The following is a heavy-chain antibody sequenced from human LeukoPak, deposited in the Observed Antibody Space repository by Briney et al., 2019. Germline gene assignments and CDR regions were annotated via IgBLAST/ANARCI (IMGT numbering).Heavy chain of an antibody. CDR1: GFTLSTNA. Sequence: GGSLRLSCLTSGFTLSTNAMSWVRQAPGKGLEWVANIMQDGSEKDYVDSVKGRFTISRDNAKNSLYLQMNNLRAEDTAVYYCARYCGGDCYGMDVWGQGTTVTVSS. CDR2: IMQDGSEK. J-gene: IGHJ6*02. D-gene: IGHD2-21*01. CDR3: ARYCGGDCYGMDV. V-gene: IGHV3-7*01.